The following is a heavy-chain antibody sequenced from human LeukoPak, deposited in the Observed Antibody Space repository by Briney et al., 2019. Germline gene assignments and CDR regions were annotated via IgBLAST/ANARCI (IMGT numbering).Heavy chain of an antibody. CDR2: INHSGST. D-gene: IGHD6-19*01. V-gene: IGHV4-39*07. Sequence: SETLSLTCTVSGGSISSSSYYWGWIRQPPGKGLEWIGEINHSGSTNYNPSLKSRVTISVDTSKNQFSLKLSSVTAADTAVYYCARATSVACHFDYWGQGTLVTVSS. J-gene: IGHJ4*02. CDR1: GGSISSSSYY. CDR3: ARATSVACHFDY.